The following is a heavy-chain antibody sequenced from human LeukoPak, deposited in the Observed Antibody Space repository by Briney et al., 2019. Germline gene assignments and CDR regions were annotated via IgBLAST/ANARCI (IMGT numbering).Heavy chain of an antibody. D-gene: IGHD3-10*01. CDR2: IYYSGST. CDR1: GGSISSNAHY. Sequence: SETLSLTCTVSGGSISSNAHYGGWIRQPPGKGLEWIGSIYYSGSTYYSPSLKSRVTMSVDTSKNQFALKVSSVTAADTAVYYCARHQFYGSGTYYFDYWGQGTLVTVSS. V-gene: IGHV4-39*01. J-gene: IGHJ4*02. CDR3: ARHQFYGSGTYYFDY.